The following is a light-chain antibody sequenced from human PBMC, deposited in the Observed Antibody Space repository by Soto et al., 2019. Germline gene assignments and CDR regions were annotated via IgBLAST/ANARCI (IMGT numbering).Light chain of an antibody. CDR3: AAWDDSLKGPV. J-gene: IGLJ2*01. V-gene: IGLV1-44*01. CDR2: TDN. CDR1: SSNIGSHT. Sequence: QSVLTQPPSASGTPGQRVTISCSGSSSNIGSHTVNWYQPLPGTAPKLLLYTDNQRPSGVPDRFSGSKSGTSASLAISGLQSEDEADYYCAAWDDSLKGPVFGGGTKLTVL.